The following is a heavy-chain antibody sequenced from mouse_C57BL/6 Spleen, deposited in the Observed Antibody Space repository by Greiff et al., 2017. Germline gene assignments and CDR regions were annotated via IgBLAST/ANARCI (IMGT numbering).Heavy chain of an antibody. CDR3: ARSETPKLRYNYDAMDY. CDR2: IIPNNGGT. J-gene: IGHJ4*01. CDR1: GYTFTDYN. Sequence: EVKLQESGPELVKPGASVKIPCKASGYTFTDYNMDWVKQSHGKSLEWIGDIIPNNGGTIYNQKFKGKATLTVDKSSSTAYMELRSLTSEDTAVYYCARSETPKLRYNYDAMDYWGQGTSVTVSS. D-gene: IGHD1-1*01. V-gene: IGHV1-18*01.